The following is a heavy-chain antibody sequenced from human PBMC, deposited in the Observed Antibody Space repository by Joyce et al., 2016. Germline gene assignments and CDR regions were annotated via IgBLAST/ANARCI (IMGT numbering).Heavy chain of an antibody. Sequence: EVQVAEYGGGLVKPGGSLRLSCAASGFTFNVAWMTWVRQAPGKGREGVGRIKSKTSGETTEYAAPVKGRFTISRDDSKNTVSLQMNGLRTEDTAVYFCAADVAEVGFGELDHWGQGTLVTVSS. CDR2: IKSKTSGETT. CDR1: GFTFNVAW. CDR3: AADVAEVGFGELDH. V-gene: IGHV3-15*01. D-gene: IGHD3-10*01. J-gene: IGHJ4*02.